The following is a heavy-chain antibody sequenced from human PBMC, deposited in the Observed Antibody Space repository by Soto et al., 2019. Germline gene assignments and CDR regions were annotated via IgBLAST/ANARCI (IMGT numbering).Heavy chain of an antibody. V-gene: IGHV3-23*01. J-gene: IGHJ4*02. CDR1: GFTFSSYA. D-gene: IGHD3-10*01. CDR2: VSGSGGST. CDR3: AKGPKASSVLLWFGELFYFDY. Sequence: EVQLLESGGGLVQPGGSLRLSCAASGFTFSSYAMSWVRQAPGKGLEWVSAVSGSGGSTYYADSVKGRFTISRDNSKNTLYLQMNSLRAEDTAVYYCAKGPKASSVLLWFGELFYFDYWGQGTLVTVSS.